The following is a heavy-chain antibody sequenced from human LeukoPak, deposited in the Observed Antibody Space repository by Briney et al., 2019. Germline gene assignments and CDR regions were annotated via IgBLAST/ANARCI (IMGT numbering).Heavy chain of an antibody. D-gene: IGHD6-6*01. CDR2: IYYSGST. V-gene: IGHV4-59*01. J-gene: IGHJ4*02. CDR3: ARMYSSSSEVDY. Sequence: SETLSLTCTVSGGSISSYYWSWIRQPPGKGLEWVGYIYYSGSTNHNPSLKSRVTISVDTSKNQFSLKLSSVTAADTAVYYCARMYSSSSEVDYWGQGTLVTVSS. CDR1: GGSISSYY.